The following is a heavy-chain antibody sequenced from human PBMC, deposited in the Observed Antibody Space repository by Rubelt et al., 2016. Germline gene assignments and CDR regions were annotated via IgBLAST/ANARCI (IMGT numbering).Heavy chain of an antibody. CDR1: GFTFSSYA. D-gene: IGHD3/OR15-3a*01. CDR2: IGGSGGST. V-gene: IGHV3-23*01. J-gene: IGHJ4*02. CDR3: AKGTGPRRGGTDY. Sequence: EVQLLESGGGLVQPGGSLRLSCAASGFTFSSYAMSWVRQAPGKGLEWVSAIGGSGGSTYYADSVKGRFTISRDNSKNTLYLQMNSLRAEDTAVYYCAKGTGPRRGGTDYWGQGTLVTVSS.